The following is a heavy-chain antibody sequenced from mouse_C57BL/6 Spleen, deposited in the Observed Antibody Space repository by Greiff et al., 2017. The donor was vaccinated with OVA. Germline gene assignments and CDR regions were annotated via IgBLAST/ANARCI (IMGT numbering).Heavy chain of an antibody. V-gene: IGHV5-16*01. Sequence: LSFPSSFFPFLSYSISFFRHVPEKGLEWVANINYDGISTYYLDSLKSRFIISRDNAKNILYLQMSSLKSEDTATYYCARSPYGSSSFDDRGQGTTLTVSS. CDR3: ARSPYGSSSFDD. J-gene: IGHJ2*01. CDR2: INYDGIST. D-gene: IGHD1-1*01. CDR1: FFPFLSYS.